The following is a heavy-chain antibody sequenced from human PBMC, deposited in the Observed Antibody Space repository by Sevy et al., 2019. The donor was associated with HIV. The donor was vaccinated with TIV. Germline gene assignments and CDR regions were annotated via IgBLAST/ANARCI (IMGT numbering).Heavy chain of an antibody. CDR3: AKLWGGGWYSVYFQH. CDR2: ISGSGGST. D-gene: IGHD6-19*01. Sequence: GESLKISCAASGFTFSSYAMSWVRQAPGKGLEWVSAISGSGGSTYYADSVKGRFTISRDNSKNTLYLQMNSLGAEDTAVYYCAKLWGGGWYSVYFQHWGQGTLVTVSS. V-gene: IGHV3-23*01. CDR1: GFTFSSYA. J-gene: IGHJ1*01.